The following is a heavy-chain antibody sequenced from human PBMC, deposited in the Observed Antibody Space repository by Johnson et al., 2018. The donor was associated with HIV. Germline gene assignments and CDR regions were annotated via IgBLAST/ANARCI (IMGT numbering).Heavy chain of an antibody. D-gene: IGHD3-9*01. Sequence: HVQLVESGVDLVKPGGSLRLSCAASGFIFSDYYMTWIRQAPGKGLESISYISSSGRTIYYADSVKGRFTMSRDNAKKSLYLQMNSLRAEDMAVYYCAREEGTDILTRGDAFDIWGQGTMVTVSS. CDR1: GFIFSDYY. V-gene: IGHV3-11*04. CDR2: ISSSGRTI. CDR3: AREEGTDILTRGDAFDI. J-gene: IGHJ3*02.